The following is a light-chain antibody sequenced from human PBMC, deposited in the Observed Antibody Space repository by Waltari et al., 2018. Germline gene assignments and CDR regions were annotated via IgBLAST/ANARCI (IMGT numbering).Light chain of an antibody. CDR3: QQYYTAPYT. V-gene: IGKV4-1*01. CDR2: WAS. CDR1: QSLLYHSNNKNY. Sequence: DIVMTQSPDSLAVSLGEKAPIHCKSNQSLLYHSNNKNYLAWYQQKPGQPLKLFFYWASSRESGVPDRFSGSGSGTDFTLTIGSLQAEDVAVYYCQQYYTAPYTFGQGTKLEIK. J-gene: IGKJ2*01.